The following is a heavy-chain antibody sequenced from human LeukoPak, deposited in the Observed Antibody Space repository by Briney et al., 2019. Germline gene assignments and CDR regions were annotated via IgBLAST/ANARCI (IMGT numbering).Heavy chain of an antibody. Sequence: SETLSLTCAVYGGSFSGYYWSWIRQPPGKGLEWIGEINHSGSTNYNPSLRSRVTISVDTSKNQFSLKLSSVTAADTAVYYCARHGGDDYGDSNYYYYYMDVWGKGTTVTISS. CDR1: GGSFSGYY. V-gene: IGHV4-34*01. CDR2: INHSGST. CDR3: ARHGGDDYGDSNYYYYYMDV. J-gene: IGHJ6*03. D-gene: IGHD4-17*01.